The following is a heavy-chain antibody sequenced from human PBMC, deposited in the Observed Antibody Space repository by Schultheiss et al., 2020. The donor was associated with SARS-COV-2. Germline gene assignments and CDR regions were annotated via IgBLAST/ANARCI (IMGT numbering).Heavy chain of an antibody. CDR3: ARDGHRYSYATMIVVASFDY. CDR2: ISYDGSNK. J-gene: IGHJ4*02. D-gene: IGHD3-22*01. Sequence: GGSLRLSCAASGFTFSSYAMHWVRQAPGKGLEWVAVISYDGSNKYYADSVKGRFTISRDNSKNTLYLQMNSLRAEDTAVYYCARDGHRYSYATMIVVASFDYWGQGTLVTVSS. CDR1: GFTFSSYA. V-gene: IGHV3-30-3*01.